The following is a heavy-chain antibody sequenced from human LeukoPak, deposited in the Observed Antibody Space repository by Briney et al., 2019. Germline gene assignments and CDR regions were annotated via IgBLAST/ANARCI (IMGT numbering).Heavy chain of an antibody. CDR3: ARSLWFGPAVFDY. CDR1: GGSISSYF. CDR2: IYYSGST. J-gene: IGHJ4*02. V-gene: IGHV4-59*12. D-gene: IGHD3-10*01. Sequence: SETLSLTCTVSGGSISSYFWSWIRQPPGKGLEWIGSIYYSGSTYFNPSLKSRVTISVDTSKNQFSLKLSSVTAADTAVYYCARSLWFGPAVFDYWGQGTLVTVSS.